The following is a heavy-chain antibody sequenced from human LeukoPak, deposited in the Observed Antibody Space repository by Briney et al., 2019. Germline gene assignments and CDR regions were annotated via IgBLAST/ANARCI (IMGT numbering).Heavy chain of an antibody. J-gene: IGHJ5*02. CDR2: LSKSGNT. D-gene: IGHD3-9*01. Sequence: AETLSLTCTVSGGSISSYYWSWLRLPTGKGLEWIGYLSKSGNTNYSPSLKSQVTIFGDTSKNQFFLKLSSVTAADTAVYYCASLHNFDLYHWGQGTLVTVSS. CDR3: ASLHNFDLYH. V-gene: IGHV4-59*01. CDR1: GGSISSYY.